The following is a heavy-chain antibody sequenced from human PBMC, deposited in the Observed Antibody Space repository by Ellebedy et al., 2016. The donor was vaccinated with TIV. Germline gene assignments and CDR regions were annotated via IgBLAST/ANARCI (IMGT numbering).Heavy chain of an antibody. V-gene: IGHV3-30*03. CDR2: ISYDGSNK. D-gene: IGHD2-15*01. CDR1: GFTFSSYG. Sequence: PGGSLRLSCAASGFTFSSYGMHWVRQAPGKGLEWVAVISYDGSNKYYADSVKGRFTISRDNSKNTLYLQMNSLRAEDTAVYYCARDAPFEYLVVVAAPGGGMDVWGQGTTVTVSS. J-gene: IGHJ6*02. CDR3: ARDAPFEYLVVVAAPGGGMDV.